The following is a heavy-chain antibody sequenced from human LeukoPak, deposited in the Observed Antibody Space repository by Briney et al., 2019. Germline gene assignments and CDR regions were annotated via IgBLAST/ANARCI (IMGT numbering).Heavy chain of an antibody. CDR3: ASYSSSWYLPASYYYYMDV. D-gene: IGHD6-13*01. Sequence: SETLSLTCTVSGGSISSGSYYWSWIRQPAGKGLEWIGRIYTGGSTNYNPSLKSRVTISVDTSKNQFSLKLSSVTAADTAVYYCASYSSSWYLPASYYYYMDVWGKGTTVTVSS. J-gene: IGHJ6*03. V-gene: IGHV4-61*02. CDR2: IYTGGST. CDR1: GGSISSGSYY.